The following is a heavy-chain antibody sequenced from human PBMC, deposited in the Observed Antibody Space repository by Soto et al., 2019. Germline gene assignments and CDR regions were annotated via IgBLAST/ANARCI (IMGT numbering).Heavy chain of an antibody. CDR3: ARDHRSLSSGWLNFDY. CDR2: ISSSSSTI. D-gene: IGHD6-19*01. J-gene: IGHJ4*02. V-gene: IGHV3-48*01. CDR1: GFTFISYS. Sequence: GGSLRLSCAASGFTFISYSMNWVRQAPGKGLEWVSYISSSSSTIYYADSVKGRFTISRDNAKNSLYLQMNSLRAEDTAVYYCARDHRSLSSGWLNFDYWGQGT.